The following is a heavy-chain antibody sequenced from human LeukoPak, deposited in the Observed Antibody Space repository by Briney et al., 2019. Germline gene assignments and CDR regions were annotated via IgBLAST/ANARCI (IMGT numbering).Heavy chain of an antibody. CDR1: GYTFIGYY. D-gene: IGHD2-2*01. J-gene: IGHJ5*02. CDR3: AKGLSTGWFDP. Sequence: ASVKVSCKASGYTFIGYYIHWVRQAPGQGLEWMGWTNANSGGTNYAQKFQGRVTMTRDTSISTAYMDLSRLKSDDTAVYFCAKGLSTGWFDPWGQGTLVTVSS. CDR2: TNANSGGT. V-gene: IGHV1-2*02.